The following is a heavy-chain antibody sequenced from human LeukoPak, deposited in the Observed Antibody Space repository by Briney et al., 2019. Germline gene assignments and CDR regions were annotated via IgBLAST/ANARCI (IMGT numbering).Heavy chain of an antibody. J-gene: IGHJ6*03. V-gene: IGHV3-48*04. D-gene: IGHD2-2*01. CDR3: ARESRASYCSSTSCLHHYYYYYMDV. CDR1: GFTFSSYA. CDR2: ISSSSSTI. Sequence: GGSLRLSCAASGFTFSSYAMSWVRQAPGKGLEWVSYISSSSSTIYYADSVKGRFTISRDNAKNSLYLQMNSLRAEDTAVYYCARESRASYCSSTSCLHHYYYYYMDVWGKGTTVTVSS.